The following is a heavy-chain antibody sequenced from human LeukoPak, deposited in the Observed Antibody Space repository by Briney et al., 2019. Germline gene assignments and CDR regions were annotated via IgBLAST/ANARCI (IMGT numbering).Heavy chain of an antibody. D-gene: IGHD6-13*01. CDR3: AKVAAAGVPG. CDR2: IYYSGST. J-gene: IGHJ4*02. V-gene: IGHV4-39*01. CDR1: GGSIGSSSYY. Sequence: SETLSLTCTVSGGSIGSSSYYWGWIRQPPGKGLEWIGSIYYSGSTYYNPSLKSRVTISVDTSKNQFSLKLSSVTAADTAVYYCAKVAAAGVPGWGQGTLVTVSS.